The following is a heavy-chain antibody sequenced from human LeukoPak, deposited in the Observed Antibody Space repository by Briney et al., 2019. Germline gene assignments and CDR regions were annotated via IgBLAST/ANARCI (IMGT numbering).Heavy chain of an antibody. V-gene: IGHV3-64*01. J-gene: IGHJ4*02. Sequence: GGSLRLSCAASGLSFSRFAMHWVRQAPGKGLEYVSSINSIGGNTYYANSVMGRATISRDNSKNTLYLHLGSLRTEDTAVYFCARGHSDYRRLFDYWGQGTLVTVSS. CDR2: INSIGGNT. CDR3: ARGHSDYRRLFDY. CDR1: GLSFSRFA. D-gene: IGHD4-11*01.